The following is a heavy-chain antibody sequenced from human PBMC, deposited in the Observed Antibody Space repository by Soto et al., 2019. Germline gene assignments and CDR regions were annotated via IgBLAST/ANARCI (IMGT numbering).Heavy chain of an antibody. Sequence: GGSLRLSCAASGFPFSDHYVGWIRQSPGKGLECLSYISSNPLYIRYADSVKGRFTISRDNAKDSVFLQMNSLRDDDTAVYFCARAIHNSALAYYFDFWGQGILVTVSS. V-gene: IGHV3-11*06. CDR2: ISSNPLYI. J-gene: IGHJ4*02. CDR3: ARAIHNSALAYYFDF. D-gene: IGHD6-25*01. CDR1: GFPFSDHY.